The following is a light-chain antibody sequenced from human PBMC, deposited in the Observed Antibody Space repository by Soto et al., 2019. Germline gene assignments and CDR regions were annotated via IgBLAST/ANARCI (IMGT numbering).Light chain of an antibody. J-gene: IGLJ1*01. V-gene: IGLV2-8*01. CDR2: EVS. Sequence: QSALTQPPSASGSPGQSVTISCTGTSSDVGSYNYVSWYQQNPGKAPKLIIYEVSERPPGVPDRFSGSKSGNTASLSVSGLQAEDDGDYYCSSYAGSNIYVFGTGTKLTVL. CDR1: SSDVGSYNY. CDR3: SSYAGSNIYV.